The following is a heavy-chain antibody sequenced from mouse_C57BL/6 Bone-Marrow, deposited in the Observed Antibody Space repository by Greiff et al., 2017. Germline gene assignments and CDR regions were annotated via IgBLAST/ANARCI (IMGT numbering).Heavy chain of an antibody. CDR1: GFSLTSYG. Sequence: VQLQQSGPGLVQPSQSLSITCTVSGFSLTSYGVHWVRQSPGKGLEWLGVIWSGGSTDYNAAFISRLSISKDNSKSHVFFKMNSLQADDTAIYYCALHYYGSSYGWFAYWGQGTLVTVSA. V-gene: IGHV2-2*01. CDR2: IWSGGST. D-gene: IGHD1-1*01. J-gene: IGHJ3*01. CDR3: ALHYYGSSYGWFAY.